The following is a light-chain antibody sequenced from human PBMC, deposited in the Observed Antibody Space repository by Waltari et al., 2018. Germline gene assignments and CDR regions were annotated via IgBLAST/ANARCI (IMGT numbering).Light chain of an antibody. J-gene: IGLJ1*01. Sequence: QSALTQPASVSGSPGQSITISCTGTSSAVGTFNLVSWYQQHPGKVPKLIIYEASKRPSGVSNHFSGSKSGNTASLTISGLRAEDEADYYCCSYAGSRTYVFGTGTKVTVL. V-gene: IGLV2-23*01. CDR3: CSYAGSRTYV. CDR1: SSAVGTFNL. CDR2: EAS.